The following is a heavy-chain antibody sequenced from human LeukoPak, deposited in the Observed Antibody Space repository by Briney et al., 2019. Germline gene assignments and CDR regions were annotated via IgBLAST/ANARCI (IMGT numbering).Heavy chain of an antibody. CDR3: ARDPTAYCGGDCPDAFDI. D-gene: IGHD2-21*02. Sequence: PGGSLRLSCAASGFTFSSYAMSWVRQAPGKGLEWVSAISGSGGSTYYADSVKGRFTISRDNSKNTLYLQMNSLRAEDTAVYYCARDPTAYCGGDCPDAFDIWGQGTMVTVSS. V-gene: IGHV3-23*01. CDR1: GFTFSSYA. J-gene: IGHJ3*02. CDR2: ISGSGGST.